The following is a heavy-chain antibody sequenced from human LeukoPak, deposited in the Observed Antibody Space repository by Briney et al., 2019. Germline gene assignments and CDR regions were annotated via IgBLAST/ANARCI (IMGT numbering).Heavy chain of an antibody. CDR3: ARGCSSTSCPVDY. V-gene: IGHV4-30-4*01. J-gene: IGHJ4*02. D-gene: IGHD2-2*01. Sequence: PSQTLSLTCTVSGGSISSGDYYWSWIRQPPGKGLEWIGYIYYSGSTYYNPSLKCRVTISVDTSKNQFSLKLSSVTAADTAVYYCARGCSSTSCPVDYWGQGTLVTVSS. CDR2: IYYSGST. CDR1: GGSISSGDYY.